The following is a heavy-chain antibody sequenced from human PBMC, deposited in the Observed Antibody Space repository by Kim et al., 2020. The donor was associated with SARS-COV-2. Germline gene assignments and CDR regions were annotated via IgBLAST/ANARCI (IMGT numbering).Heavy chain of an antibody. CDR2: ISYDGSNK. CDR1: GFTFSSYA. V-gene: IGHV3-30*04. J-gene: IGHJ3*02. D-gene: IGHD6-13*01. Sequence: GALRLSCAASGFTFSSYAMHWVRQAPGKGLEWVAVISYDGSNKYYADSVKGRFTISRDNSKNTLYLQMNSLRAEDTAVYYCARPYSSSWYPGDAFDIWGQGTMVTVSS. CDR3: ARPYSSSWYPGDAFDI.